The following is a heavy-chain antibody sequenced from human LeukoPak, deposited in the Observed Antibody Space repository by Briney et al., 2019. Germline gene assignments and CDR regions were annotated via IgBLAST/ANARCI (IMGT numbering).Heavy chain of an antibody. J-gene: IGHJ4*02. V-gene: IGHV4-34*01. CDR1: GGSFSGYY. CDR2: INHSGST. Sequence: KASETLSLTCAVYGGSFSGYYWSWIRQPPGKGLEWIGEINHSGSTNYNPSLKSRVTISVDTSKNQFSLKLSSVTAADTAVYYCARTRFARYCRFDYWGQGTLVTVSS. CDR3: ARTRFARYCRFDY. D-gene: IGHD1-26*01.